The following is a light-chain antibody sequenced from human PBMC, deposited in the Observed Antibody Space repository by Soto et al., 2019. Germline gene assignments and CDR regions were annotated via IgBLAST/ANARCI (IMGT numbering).Light chain of an antibody. CDR3: QQYKSYPLT. J-gene: IGKJ4*01. V-gene: IGKV1-5*03. CDR2: KAS. Sequence: DIQMTQSPSTLSASVGDRVTITCRASQSISIWLAWYQHKPGKAPKILIYKASSLESGVPSRFSGSGTGTEFSLTISSLQPDDFATYYCQQYKSYPLTFGGGTKVEIK. CDR1: QSISIW.